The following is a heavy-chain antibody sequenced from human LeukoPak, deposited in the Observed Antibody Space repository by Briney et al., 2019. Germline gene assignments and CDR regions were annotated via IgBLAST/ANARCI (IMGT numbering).Heavy chain of an antibody. Sequence: GGSLRLSCAASGFTFSSYGMHWVRQAPGKGLEWVAVISYDGSNKYYADSVKGRFTISRDNSKNTLYLQMNGLRAEDTAVYYCAKENCSSTSCYLDGYSSSWVCWGQGTLVTVSS. CDR1: GFTFSSYG. CDR2: ISYDGSNK. CDR3: AKENCSSTSCYLDGYSSSWVC. J-gene: IGHJ4*02. D-gene: IGHD2-2*01. V-gene: IGHV3-30*18.